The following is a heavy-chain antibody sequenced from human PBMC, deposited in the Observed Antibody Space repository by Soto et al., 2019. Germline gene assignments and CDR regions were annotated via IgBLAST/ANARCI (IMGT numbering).Heavy chain of an antibody. Sequence: GESLKISCKGSGYSFTSYWIGWVRQMPGKGLEWMGIIYPGDSDTRYSPSFQGQVTISADKSISTAYLQWSSLKASDTAMYYCARLPSRCYDCWSGYSCGYYGMDVWGQGTTVTVSS. CDR1: GYSFTSYW. D-gene: IGHD3-3*01. J-gene: IGHJ6*02. V-gene: IGHV5-51*01. CDR3: ARLPSRCYDCWSGYSCGYYGMDV. CDR2: IYPGDSDT.